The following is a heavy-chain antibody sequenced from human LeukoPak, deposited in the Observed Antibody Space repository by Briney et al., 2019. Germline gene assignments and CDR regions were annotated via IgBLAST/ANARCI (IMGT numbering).Heavy chain of an antibody. D-gene: IGHD2-21*02. CDR3: AKPSLIVVVTAPDY. J-gene: IGHJ4*02. Sequence: PGGSLRLSCAASGFTFSSYAMSWVRQAPGKGLEWVSAISGSGGSTYYAESVKGRFTISRDNSKNTLYLQMNSLRAEDTAVYYCAKPSLIVVVTAPDYWGQGTLVTVSS. CDR1: GFTFSSYA. V-gene: IGHV3-23*01. CDR2: ISGSGGST.